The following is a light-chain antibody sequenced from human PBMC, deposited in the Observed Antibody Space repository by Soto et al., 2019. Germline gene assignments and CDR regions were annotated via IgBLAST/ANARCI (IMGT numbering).Light chain of an antibody. Sequence: EIVLTQSPGTLSLSPGERATLSCRASQSVSSSYLASYQQKPGQAPRLRIYGASSRDTGIPDRFSGSGSGIAFTLMISRLEPEDVAVYYCQQYGSSPLFTVGPGTKGDIK. CDR3: QQYGSSPLFT. V-gene: IGKV3-20*01. CDR2: GAS. CDR1: QSVSSSY. J-gene: IGKJ3*01.